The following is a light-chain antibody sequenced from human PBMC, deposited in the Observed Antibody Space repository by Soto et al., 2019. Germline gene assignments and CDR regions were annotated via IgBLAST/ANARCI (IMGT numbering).Light chain of an antibody. J-gene: IGKJ2*01. CDR3: QLYGSPPLYT. V-gene: IGKV3-20*01. Sequence: EVVLTQSPGTRSLSPGERAALSCRASQSVRSTYLAWYQQKPGQAPRLLIYGASSRATGIPDRFSGSGSGTVFTLTISRLEPEDFAVYYCQLYGSPPLYTFGQGTKLEI. CDR2: GAS. CDR1: QSVRSTY.